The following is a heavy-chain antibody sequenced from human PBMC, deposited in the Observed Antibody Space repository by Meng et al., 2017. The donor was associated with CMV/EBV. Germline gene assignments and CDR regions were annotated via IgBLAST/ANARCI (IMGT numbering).Heavy chain of an antibody. CDR3: ASAGCSSNSCHKGDAFDI. CDR1: GYTFTSYY. Sequence: ASVKVSCKASGYTFTSYYMHWVRQAPGQGLEWMGIINPSGGSTSYAQKFQGRVTMTRDTSTSTAYMELSSLRSEDTAVYYCASAGCSSNSCHKGDAFDIWGQGTMVTVSS. J-gene: IGHJ3*02. D-gene: IGHD2-2*01. V-gene: IGHV1-46*01. CDR2: INPSGGST.